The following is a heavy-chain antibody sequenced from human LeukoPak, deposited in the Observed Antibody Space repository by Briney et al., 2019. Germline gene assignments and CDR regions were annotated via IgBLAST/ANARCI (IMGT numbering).Heavy chain of an antibody. V-gene: IGHV1-18*04. CDR3: ARDHGYSSALGY. J-gene: IGHJ4*02. CDR2: INPNSGDT. Sequence: ASVKVSCKASGFTFTDYYVYWVRQAPGQGLEWMGWINPNSGDTNYAQKLQGRVTMTTDTSTSTAYMELRSLRSDDTAVYYCARDHGYSSALGYWGQGTLVTVSS. CDR1: GFTFTDYY. D-gene: IGHD6-19*01.